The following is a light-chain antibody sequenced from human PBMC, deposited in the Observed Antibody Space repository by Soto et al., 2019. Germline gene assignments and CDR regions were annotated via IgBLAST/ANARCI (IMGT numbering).Light chain of an antibody. Sequence: EIVLTQSPPTLSLSPGESATLSCRASQSVSSYFSWYQQKPGQAPRLVIYDASSRAAGVPDRVTGGGSGTDFTLTISGLEPDDFALYFCQQYERPPFAFGQGTKLEIK. CDR2: DAS. V-gene: IGKV3-11*01. CDR3: QQYERPPFA. J-gene: IGKJ2*01. CDR1: QSVSSY.